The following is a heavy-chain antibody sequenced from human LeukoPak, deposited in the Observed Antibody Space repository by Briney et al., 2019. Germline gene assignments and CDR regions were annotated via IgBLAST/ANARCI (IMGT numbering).Heavy chain of an antibody. V-gene: IGHV1-2*02. CDR2: INPNSGST. CDR1: GYTFTGHY. D-gene: IGHD3-10*01. Sequence: EASVKVSCKASGYTFTGHYMHWVRQAPGQGLEWMGWINPNSGSTNYAQKFQGRVTMTRDTSISTAYMELSRLRPDDTAVYYCARERLLWFGVNDAFDIWGQGTMVTVSS. J-gene: IGHJ3*02. CDR3: ARERLLWFGVNDAFDI.